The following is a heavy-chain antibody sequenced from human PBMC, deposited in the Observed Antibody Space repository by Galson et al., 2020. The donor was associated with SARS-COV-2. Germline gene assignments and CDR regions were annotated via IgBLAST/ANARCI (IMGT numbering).Heavy chain of an antibody. V-gene: IGHV3-74*01. CDR3: ARGDMGNDYFDY. Sequence: GGSLRLYCAASGFTFSSYWMHWVRQAPGKGLVWVSRIYSEGSSTSYADSVKGRFTISGDNAKNTLYLQMNSVRAEDMAVYYCARGDMGNDYFDYWGQGTLVTVSS. D-gene: IGHD7-27*01. J-gene: IGHJ4*02. CDR1: GFTFSSYW. CDR2: IYSEGSST.